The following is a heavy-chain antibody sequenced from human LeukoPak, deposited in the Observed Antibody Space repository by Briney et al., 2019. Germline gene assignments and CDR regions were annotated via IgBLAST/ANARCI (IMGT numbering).Heavy chain of an antibody. D-gene: IGHD2-15*01. Sequence: PGGSLRLSCAACGFTFSSYGMPWVRQAPGKGMEWVAVISYDGSNKYYADSVKGRFTISRDNSKNTLYLQMNSLRAEDTAVYYCAKDHGRWWTFDYWGQGTLVTVSS. V-gene: IGHV3-30*18. CDR1: GFTFSSYG. CDR3: AKDHGRWWTFDY. J-gene: IGHJ4*02. CDR2: ISYDGSNK.